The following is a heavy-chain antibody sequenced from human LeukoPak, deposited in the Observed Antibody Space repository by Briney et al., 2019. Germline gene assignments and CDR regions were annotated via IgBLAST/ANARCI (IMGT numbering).Heavy chain of an antibody. V-gene: IGHV3-48*01. CDR1: GFTFSSYS. CDR3: APFSAVTHYYFDY. J-gene: IGHJ4*02. Sequence: GGSLRLSCAASGFTFSSYSMNWVRQAPGKGLEWISYISSSSSTIYYADSVKGRFTISRDNAKNSLYLQMNSLGAEDTAVYYCAPFSAVTHYYFDYWGQGTLVTVSS. D-gene: IGHD6-13*01. CDR2: ISSSSSTI.